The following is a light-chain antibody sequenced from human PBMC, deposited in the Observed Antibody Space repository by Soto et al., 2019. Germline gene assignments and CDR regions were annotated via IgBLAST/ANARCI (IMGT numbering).Light chain of an antibody. Sequence: DIQMTQSPSSLSASVGDRVTITCRASQSINTYLNWYQQKPGKAPKLLIYGASSLQSGVPSRFSGSGTGTEFTLPITSLQPEDFATYYCQQSYSLGVFGGGTMVEIK. CDR1: QSINTY. J-gene: IGKJ4*01. V-gene: IGKV1-39*01. CDR3: QQSYSLGV. CDR2: GAS.